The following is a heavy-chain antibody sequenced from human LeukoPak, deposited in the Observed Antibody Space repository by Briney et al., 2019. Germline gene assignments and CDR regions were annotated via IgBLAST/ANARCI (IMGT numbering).Heavy chain of an antibody. CDR3: ATMYFYGSSGYSDY. CDR1: GFTFSSYN. Sequence: GGSLRLSCAASGFTFSSYNMNWVRQAPGKGLEWVSYITSSSSTMYYADSVKGRFTISRDNAKNSLSLQMNSLRDEDTAVYYCATMYFYGSSGYSDYWGQGTLVTVSS. J-gene: IGHJ4*02. CDR2: ITSSSSTM. V-gene: IGHV3-48*02. D-gene: IGHD3-22*01.